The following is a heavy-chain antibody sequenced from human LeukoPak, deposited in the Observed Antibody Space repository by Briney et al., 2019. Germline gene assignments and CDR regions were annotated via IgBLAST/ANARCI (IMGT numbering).Heavy chain of an antibody. Sequence: GGSLRLSCAASGFTFSSYAMSWVRQAPGKGLEWVSAISGSGGSTYYADSVKGRFTISRDNSKSTLYLQMNSLRAEDTAVYYCAKDLDDFWSGSWGFFDYWGQGTLVTVSS. D-gene: IGHD3-3*01. CDR1: GFTFSSYA. V-gene: IGHV3-23*01. J-gene: IGHJ4*02. CDR2: ISGSGGST. CDR3: AKDLDDFWSGSWGFFDY.